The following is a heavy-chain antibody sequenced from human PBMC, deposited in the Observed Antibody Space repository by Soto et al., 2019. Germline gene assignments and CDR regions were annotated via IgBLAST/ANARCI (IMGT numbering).Heavy chain of an antibody. CDR3: ARMGLLYYYDSSGYTGAFDI. V-gene: IGHV4-31*03. J-gene: IGHJ3*02. CDR2: IYYSGST. Sequence: SKTLSLTCTVSGGSISSGGYYWSWIRQHPGKGLEWIGYIYYSGSTYYNPSLKSRVTISVDTSKNQFSLKLSSVTAADTAVYYCARMGLLYYYDSSGYTGAFDIWGQGTMVTVSS. CDR1: GGSISSGGYY. D-gene: IGHD3-22*01.